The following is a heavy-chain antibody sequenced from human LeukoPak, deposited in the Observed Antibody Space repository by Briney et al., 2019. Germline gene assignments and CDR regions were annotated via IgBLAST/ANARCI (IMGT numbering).Heavy chain of an antibody. CDR2: IYYSGST. J-gene: IGHJ4*02. CDR1: GGSISNYY. D-gene: IGHD6-13*01. Sequence: SETLSLTCTVSGGSISNYYWSWIRQPPGKGLEWIGYIYYSGSTNYNPSLKSRVTISVDTSKNQFSLKLSSVTAADTAVYYCARDVGSSSWSNFDYWGQGTLVTVSS. V-gene: IGHV4-59*01. CDR3: ARDVGSSSWSNFDY.